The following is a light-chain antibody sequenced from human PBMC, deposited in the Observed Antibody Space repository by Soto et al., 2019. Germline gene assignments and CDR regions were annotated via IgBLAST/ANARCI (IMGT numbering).Light chain of an antibody. V-gene: IGLV1-40*01. CDR2: VNS. J-gene: IGLJ1*01. CDR1: SSNIGAGYD. Sequence: QSVLTQPPSVSGAPGQRVTISCTGSSSNIGAGYDVHWYQQLPGTAPKLLIYVNSNRPSGVPDLFSGSKSGTSASQAITGFQAEDEADYYCQSYDNSLSGSGVFGTGTKLTVL. CDR3: QSYDNSLSGSGV.